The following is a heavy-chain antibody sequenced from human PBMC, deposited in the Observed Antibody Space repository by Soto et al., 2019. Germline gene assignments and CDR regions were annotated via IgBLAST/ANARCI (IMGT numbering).Heavy chain of an antibody. CDR2: IYYSGST. J-gene: IGHJ6*03. CDR3: ARPPPYYGSGSPKFHYYYMDV. CDR1: GGSISSSSYY. V-gene: IGHV4-39*01. D-gene: IGHD3-10*01. Sequence: SETLSLTCTVSGGSISSSSYYWGWIRQPPGKGLEWIGSIYYSGSTYYNPSLKSRVTISVDTSKNQFALKLSLVTAADTAVYYCARPPPYYGSGSPKFHYYYMDVWGKGTTVTVSS.